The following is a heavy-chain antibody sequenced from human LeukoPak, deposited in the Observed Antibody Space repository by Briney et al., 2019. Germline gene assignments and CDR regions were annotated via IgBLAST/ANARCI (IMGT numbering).Heavy chain of an antibody. V-gene: IGHV4-4*02. D-gene: IGHD3-3*01. CDR2: IYHSGST. Sequence: SGTLSLTCAVSGGPISSSNWWSWVRQPPGKGLEWIGEIYHSGSTNYNPSLKSRVTISVDKSKNQFSLKLSSVTAADTAVYYCAREAYQEWLLLAGGSKLNWFDPWGQGTLVTVSS. J-gene: IGHJ5*02. CDR3: AREAYQEWLLLAGGSKLNWFDP. CDR1: GGPISSSNW.